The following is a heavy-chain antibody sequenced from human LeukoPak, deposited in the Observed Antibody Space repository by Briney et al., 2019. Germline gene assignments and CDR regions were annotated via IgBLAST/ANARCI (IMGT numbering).Heavy chain of an antibody. CDR1: GFTFSSYS. CDR3: ARDSRLSVVVTANFQH. V-gene: IGHV3-21*01. CDR2: ISSSSSYI. Sequence: PGGSLRLSCAASGFTFSSYSMNWVRQAPGKGLEWVSSISSSSSYIYYADSVKGRFTVSRDNAKNSLYLQMNSLRAEDTAVYYCARDSRLSVVVTANFQHWGQGTLVTVSS. D-gene: IGHD2-21*02. J-gene: IGHJ1*01.